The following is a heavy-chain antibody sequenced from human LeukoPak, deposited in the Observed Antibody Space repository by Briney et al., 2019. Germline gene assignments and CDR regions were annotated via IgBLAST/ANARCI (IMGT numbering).Heavy chain of an antibody. CDR3: ARAITYFVPYYYDSSGIRGPPGGY. V-gene: IGHV1-8*03. CDR1: GYTFTSYD. D-gene: IGHD3-22*01. CDR2: MNPNSGNT. J-gene: IGHJ4*02. Sequence: ASVKVSCKASGYTFTSYDINWVRQATGQGLEWMGWMNPNSGNTGYAQKFQGRVTITRNTSISTAYMELSSLRSEDTAVYYCARAITYFVPYYYDSSGIRGPPGGYWGQGTLVTVSS.